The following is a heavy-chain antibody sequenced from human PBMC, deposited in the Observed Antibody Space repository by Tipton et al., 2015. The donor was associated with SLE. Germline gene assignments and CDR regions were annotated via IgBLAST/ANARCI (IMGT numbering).Heavy chain of an antibody. V-gene: IGHV4-39*07. CDR3: ARYPESNYHWFGP. Sequence: TLSLTCTVSGGSISSSRYYWGWIRQPPGKGLEWIGSICHSGTAYYNPSLKSRVTISVDTSKNQISLKLSSVTAADTAVYYCARYPESNYHWFGPWGQGALVTVSS. D-gene: IGHD4-11*01. CDR2: ICHSGTA. J-gene: IGHJ5*02. CDR1: GGSISSSRYY.